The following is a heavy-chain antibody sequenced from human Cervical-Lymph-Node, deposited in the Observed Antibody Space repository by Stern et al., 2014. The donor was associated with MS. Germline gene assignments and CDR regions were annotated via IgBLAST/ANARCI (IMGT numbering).Heavy chain of an antibody. CDR3: AIHSYTRFFDY. V-gene: IGHV7-4-1*02. Sequence: VQLLESGSELKKPGASVKVSCKASGYTFTSYAMNWVRQAPGQGLEWMGWINTNTGNPTYAQGFTGRFVFSLDTSVSTAYLQITTLKAEDTAVYYCAIHSYTRFFDYWGQGTLVTVSS. J-gene: IGHJ4*02. CDR2: INTNTGNP. CDR1: GYTFTSYA. D-gene: IGHD2-2*02.